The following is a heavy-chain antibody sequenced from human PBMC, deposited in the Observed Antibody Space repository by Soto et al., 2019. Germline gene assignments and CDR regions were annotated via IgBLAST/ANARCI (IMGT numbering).Heavy chain of an antibody. D-gene: IGHD3-16*02. Sequence: EVQLLESGGGLVQPGGSLRLSCAASGFTYESYAMSWVRQAPGKGLEWVSGINSGGTVAHYADSVKGRFAISIDNSKNTLSLEMNSLRADDTGLYYCAISTGGFGGLFVVPSDYWGQGTLVTVSS. J-gene: IGHJ4*02. V-gene: IGHV3-23*01. CDR3: AISTGGFGGLFVVPSDY. CDR2: INSGGTVA. CDR1: GFTYESYA.